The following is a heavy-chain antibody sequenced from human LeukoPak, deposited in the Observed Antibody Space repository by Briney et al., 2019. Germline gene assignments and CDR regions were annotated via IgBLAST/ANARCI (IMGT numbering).Heavy chain of an antibody. D-gene: IGHD6-13*01. CDR3: ARVVSSGIAVADNRFDP. J-gene: IGHJ5*02. V-gene: IGHV4-34*01. CDR2: INHSGST. Sequence: GSLRLSCAASGFTFSSYAMSWIRQPPGKGLEWIGEINHSGSTNYNPSLKSRVTISVDTSKNQFSLKLSSVTAADTAVYYCARVVSSGIAVADNRFDPWGQGTLVTVSS. CDR1: GFTFSSYA.